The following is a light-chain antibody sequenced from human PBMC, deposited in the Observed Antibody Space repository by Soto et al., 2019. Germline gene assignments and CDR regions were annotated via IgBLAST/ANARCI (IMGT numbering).Light chain of an antibody. J-gene: IGLJ2*01. CDR3: SSFTSTTTGGI. CDR2: ELS. CDR1: SSDIGGYDY. Sequence: QSALTQPASVSGSPGQSITISCTGTSSDIGGYDYVSWYQQHPGKAPKLILYELSHRPSGVSDRFSGSKSGDTASLTISGLQAEDEADYYCSSFTSTTTGGIFGGGTKLTVL. V-gene: IGLV2-14*03.